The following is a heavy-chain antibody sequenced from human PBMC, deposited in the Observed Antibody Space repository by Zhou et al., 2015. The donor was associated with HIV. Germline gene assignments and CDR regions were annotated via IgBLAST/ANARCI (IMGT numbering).Heavy chain of an antibody. J-gene: IGHJ4*02. Sequence: QVQLVQSGAEVKKPGSSVKVSCLASGATFGYYAISWVRQAPGQGLEWMGGIIPIFGTTNYAQEFQGRVTITADKSTSTAYMELTSLRSDDTAVYYCARDPVATRSADPYYFDSWGQGTLVTVSS. CDR1: GATFGYYA. V-gene: IGHV1-69*06. D-gene: IGHD6-6*01. CDR2: IIPIFGTT. CDR3: ARDPVATRSADPYYFDS.